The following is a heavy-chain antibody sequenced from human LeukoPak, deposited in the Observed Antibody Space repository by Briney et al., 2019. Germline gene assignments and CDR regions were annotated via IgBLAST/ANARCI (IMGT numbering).Heavy chain of an antibody. CDR1: GFSFSMYW. CDR3: ARDISLVYGDPGVFDH. Sequence: GGSLRLSCAASGFSFSMYWMTWVRQAPGKGLEWVANINEDGGVNYYVDSVKGRFTISRDNAKNSLYLQMNSLRVEDTAVYYCARDISLVYGDPGVFDHWGQGTLVTVSS. CDR2: INEDGGVN. J-gene: IGHJ4*02. D-gene: IGHD4/OR15-4a*01. V-gene: IGHV3-7*01.